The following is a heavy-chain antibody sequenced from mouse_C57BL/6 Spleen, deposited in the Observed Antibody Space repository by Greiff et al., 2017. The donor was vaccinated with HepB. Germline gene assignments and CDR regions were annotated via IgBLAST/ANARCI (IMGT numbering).Heavy chain of an antibody. J-gene: IGHJ3*01. CDR3: AREGDFAY. CDR2: INPNNGGT. Sequence: VQLQQSGPELVKPGASVKISCKASGYTFTDYYMNWVKQSHGKSLEWIGDINPNNGGTSYNQKFKGKATLTVDKSSSTAYMELRSLTSEDSAVYYCAREGDFAYWGQGTLVTVSA. V-gene: IGHV1-26*01. CDR1: GYTFTDYY.